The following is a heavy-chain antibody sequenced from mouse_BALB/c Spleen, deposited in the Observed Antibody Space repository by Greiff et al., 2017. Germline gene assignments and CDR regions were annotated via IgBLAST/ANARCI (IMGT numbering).Heavy chain of an antibody. J-gene: IGHJ4*01. Sequence: EVKLMESGGGLVQPGGSRKLSCAASGFTFSSFGMHWVRQAPEKGLEWVAYISSGSSTIYYADTVKGRFTISRDNPKNTLFLQMTSLRSEDTAMYYCARFRGSYAMDYWGQGTSVTVSS. CDR3: ARFRGSYAMDY. D-gene: IGHD1-2*01. V-gene: IGHV5-17*02. CDR1: GFTFSSFG. CDR2: ISSGSSTI.